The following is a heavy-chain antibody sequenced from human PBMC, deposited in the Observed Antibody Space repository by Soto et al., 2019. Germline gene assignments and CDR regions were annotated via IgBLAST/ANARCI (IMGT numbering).Heavy chain of an antibody. CDR3: AHRTVGSGSYYLGAFDI. D-gene: IGHD1-26*01. Sequence: SGPTLVNPTQTLTLTCTFSGFSLSTSGVGVGWIRQPPGKALEWLALIYWDDDKRYSPSLKSRLTITKDTSKNQVVLTMTNMDPVDTATYYCAHRTVGSGSYYLGAFDIWGQGTMVTVSS. CDR2: IYWDDDK. CDR1: GFSLSTSGVG. J-gene: IGHJ3*02. V-gene: IGHV2-5*02.